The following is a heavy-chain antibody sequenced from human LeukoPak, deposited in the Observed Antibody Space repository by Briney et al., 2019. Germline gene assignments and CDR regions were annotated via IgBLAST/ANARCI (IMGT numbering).Heavy chain of an antibody. CDR2: IIPIFGTA. J-gene: IGHJ4*02. CDR1: GGTFSNSA. D-gene: IGHD5-24*01. Sequence: ASVKVSCKASGGTFSNSAISWVRQAPGQGLEWMGGIIPIFGTANYAQRFQGRVTITADESTTTAYMEVSSLRSEDTAVYYCASPEMATTYYYFDYWGQGTLVTVSS. V-gene: IGHV1-69*13. CDR3: ASPEMATTYYYFDY.